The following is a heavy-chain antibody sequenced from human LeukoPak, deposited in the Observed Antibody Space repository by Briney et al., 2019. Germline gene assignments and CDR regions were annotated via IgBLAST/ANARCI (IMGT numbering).Heavy chain of an antibody. V-gene: IGHV3-30-3*01. CDR2: ISHDGSNE. J-gene: IGHJ1*01. D-gene: IGHD3-22*01. CDR1: GFTFSSYA. CDR3: AKDAAAYYYDSSGYYSQYFQH. Sequence: GGSLRLSCAASGFTFSSYAMHWVRQAPGKGLEWVAVISHDGSNEYYADSVKGRFTISRDNSKNTLYLQMNSLRAEDTAVYYCAKDAAAYYYDSSGYYSQYFQHWGQGTLVTVSS.